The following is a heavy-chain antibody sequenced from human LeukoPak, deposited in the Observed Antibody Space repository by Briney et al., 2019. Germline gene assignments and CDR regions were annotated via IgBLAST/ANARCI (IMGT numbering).Heavy chain of an antibody. CDR2: IWYDGSNK. D-gene: IGHD3-10*01. CDR3: ARVAYGSGSYYGPFDY. CDR1: GFTFSNYG. V-gene: IGHV3-33*01. J-gene: IGHJ4*02. Sequence: GGSLRLSCAAPGFTFSNYGMHWVRQAPGKGLEWVAVIWYDGSNKYYADSVKGRFTISRDNSKNTLYLQRNSQRAEDTAVYSCARVAYGSGSYYGPFDYWGQGTLVTVSS.